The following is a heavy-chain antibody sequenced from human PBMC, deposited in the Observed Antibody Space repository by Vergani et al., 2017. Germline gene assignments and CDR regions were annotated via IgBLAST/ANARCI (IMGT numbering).Heavy chain of an antibody. CDR1: GFTFSSYA. CDR2: ISYDGSNK. D-gene: IGHD3-22*01. Sequence: VQLVESGGGLVKPGGSLRLSCAASGFTFSSYAMHWVRQAPGKGLEWVAVISYDGSNKYYADSVKGRFTISRDNSKNTLYLQMNSLRAEDTAVYYCAKDPPPWGMIVEGGFDYWGQGTLVTVSS. J-gene: IGHJ4*02. V-gene: IGHV3-30*07. CDR3: AKDPPPWGMIVEGGFDY.